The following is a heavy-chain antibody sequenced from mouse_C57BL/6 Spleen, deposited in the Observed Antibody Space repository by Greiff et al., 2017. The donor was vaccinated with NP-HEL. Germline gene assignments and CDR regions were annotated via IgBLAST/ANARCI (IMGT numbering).Heavy chain of an antibody. CDR2: INPSNGGT. J-gene: IGHJ3*01. CDR1: GYTFTSYW. CDR3: ARWGIYYDYDGAGFAY. V-gene: IGHV1-53*01. D-gene: IGHD2-4*01. Sequence: QVHVKQSGTELVKPGASVKLSCKASGYTFTSYWMHWVKQRPGQGLEWIGNINPSNGGTNYNEKFKSKATLTVDQSSSTAYMQLSSLTSEDSAVYYCARWGIYYDYDGAGFAYWGQGTLVTVSA.